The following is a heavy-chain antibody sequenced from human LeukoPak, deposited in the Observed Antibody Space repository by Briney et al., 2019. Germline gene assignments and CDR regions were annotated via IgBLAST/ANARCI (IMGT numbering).Heavy chain of an antibody. CDR1: GDSVGSSKYF. J-gene: IGHJ4*02. V-gene: IGHV4-39*07. CDR2: IYYRPTT. CDR3: ARGRDWNYQGYFDY. D-gene: IGHD1-7*01. Sequence: SEALSLTCSVSGDSVGSSKYFWGWIRQPPGKGLEWIGSIYYRPTTFYNASLRSRVTIYLDTSKNQFSLILNSVTAADTATYYCARGRDWNYQGYFDYWGPGSQVTVSS.